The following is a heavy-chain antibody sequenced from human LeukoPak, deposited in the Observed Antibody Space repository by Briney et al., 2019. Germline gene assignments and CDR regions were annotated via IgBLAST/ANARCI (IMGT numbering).Heavy chain of an antibody. Sequence: SGGSLRLSCAASGFTFSSYAMSWVRQAPGEGLEWVSAICGSGGSTYYADSVKGRFTISRDNSKNTLYLQMNSLRAEDTAVYYCAKSLIPIVVVPAAIDYWGQGTLVTVSS. CDR3: AKSLIPIVVVPAAIDY. CDR1: GFTFSSYA. V-gene: IGHV3-23*01. J-gene: IGHJ4*02. D-gene: IGHD2-2*02. CDR2: ICGSGGST.